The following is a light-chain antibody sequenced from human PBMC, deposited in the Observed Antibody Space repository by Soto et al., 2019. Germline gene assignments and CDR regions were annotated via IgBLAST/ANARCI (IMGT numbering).Light chain of an antibody. Sequence: EIVMTQSPATLSVSPGERATLSCRASQSVSSSLAWYQHKPGQAPRLLIYGASIRATGIPARFSGSRSGTEFTLTISSLQSEDFAAYYCQQYSNRYTFGQGTKLEIK. CDR3: QQYSNRYT. CDR2: GAS. CDR1: QSVSSS. V-gene: IGKV3D-15*01. J-gene: IGKJ2*01.